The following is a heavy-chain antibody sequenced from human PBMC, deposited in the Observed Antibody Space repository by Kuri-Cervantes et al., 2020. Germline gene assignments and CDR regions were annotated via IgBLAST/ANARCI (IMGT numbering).Heavy chain of an antibody. CDR3: ARGMYCSSTSCSFDY. CDR1: GFTFSSYG. V-gene: IGHV3-33*01. CDR2: IWYDGSNK. D-gene: IGHD2-2*01. J-gene: IGHJ4*02. Sequence: GGSLRLSCAASGFTFSSYGMHWVRQAPGKGLEWVAVIWYDGSNKYYADSVKGRFTISRDNSKNTLYLQMNSLRAEDTAVYYCARGMYCSSTSCSFDYWGQGTLVTVSS.